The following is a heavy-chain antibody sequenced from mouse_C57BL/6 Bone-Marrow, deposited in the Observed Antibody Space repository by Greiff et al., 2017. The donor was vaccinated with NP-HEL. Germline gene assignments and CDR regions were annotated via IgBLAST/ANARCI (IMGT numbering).Heavy chain of an antibody. CDR1: GFAFSSYW. CDR3: AGIYYDYDWYFDV. CDR2: IYPGDGDT. Sequence: VQLQQSGAELVKPGASVKISCKASGFAFSSYWMNWVKQRPGKGLEWIGQIYPGDGDTNYNGKFKGKATLTADKSSSTAYMQLSSLTSEYSTVYFCAGIYYDYDWYFDVWGTGTTVTVSS. V-gene: IGHV1-80*01. J-gene: IGHJ1*03. D-gene: IGHD2-4*01.